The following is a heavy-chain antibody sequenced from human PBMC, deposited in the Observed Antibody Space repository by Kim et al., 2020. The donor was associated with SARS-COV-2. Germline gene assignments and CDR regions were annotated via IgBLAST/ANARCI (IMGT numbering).Heavy chain of an antibody. D-gene: IGHD6-13*01. CDR3: ARGGYSSSWYTNDAFDI. CDR1: GGSISSYY. CDR2: IYYSGST. J-gene: IGHJ3*02. Sequence: SETLSLTCTVSGGSISSYYWSWIRQPPGKGLEWIGYIYYSGSTNYNPSLKSRVTISVDTSKNQFSLKLSSVTAADTAVYYCARGGYSSSWYTNDAFDIWGQGTMVTVSS. V-gene: IGHV4-59*13.